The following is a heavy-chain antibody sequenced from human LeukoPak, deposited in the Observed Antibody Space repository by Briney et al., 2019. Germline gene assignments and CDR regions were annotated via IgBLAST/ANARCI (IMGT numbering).Heavy chain of an antibody. V-gene: IGHV1-2*02. Sequence: ASVKVSCKASGYIFTGYYVHWVRQAPGQGLEWMGWINPNSGGTNYAQKFQGRVTMTRDTSISTAYMELSRLRPDDTAVYYCAFFEYSSSSSHYWGQGTLVTVSS. J-gene: IGHJ4*02. CDR2: INPNSGGT. D-gene: IGHD6-6*01. CDR1: GYIFTGYY. CDR3: AFFEYSSSSSHY.